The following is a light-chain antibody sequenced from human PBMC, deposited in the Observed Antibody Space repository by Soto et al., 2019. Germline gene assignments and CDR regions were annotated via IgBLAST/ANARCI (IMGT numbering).Light chain of an antibody. CDR1: QSVSSSF. V-gene: IGKV3-20*01. Sequence: EIVLTQSPGTLSLSPGERATLSCRASQSVSSSFLAWYQQKPGQAPRLLIYGASSRATGIPDRFSGSGSGTDFTLIISRLEPEDVAVYYWQQYGSSPLTFGGGTKVEIK. J-gene: IGKJ4*01. CDR2: GAS. CDR3: QQYGSSPLT.